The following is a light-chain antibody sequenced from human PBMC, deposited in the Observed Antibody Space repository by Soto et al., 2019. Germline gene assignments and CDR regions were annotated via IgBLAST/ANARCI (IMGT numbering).Light chain of an antibody. J-gene: IGKJ5*01. CDR2: GAS. CDR3: QQYGSSHPNT. V-gene: IGKV3-20*01. Sequence: EILFTQSPGTLSLSPGERATLSCRASQSVSSSYLAWYQQKPGQAPRLLIYGASSRANGIPDRFSGSGSGTDFTLTISRLEPEDFAVYYCQQYGSSHPNTFGQGTRLEIK. CDR1: QSVSSSY.